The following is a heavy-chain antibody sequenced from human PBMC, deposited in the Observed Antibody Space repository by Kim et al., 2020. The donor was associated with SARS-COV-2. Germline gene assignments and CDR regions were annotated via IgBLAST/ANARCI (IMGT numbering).Heavy chain of an antibody. J-gene: IGHJ4*02. CDR3: ARSRAYYYGSGSYYKLSGGARSFDY. CDR1: GGSISSSSYY. D-gene: IGHD3-10*01. Sequence: SETLSLTCTVSGGSISSSSYYWGWIRQPPGKGLEWIGSIYYSGSTYYNPSLKSRVTISVDTSKNQFSLKLSSVTAADTAVYYCARSRAYYYGSGSYYKLSGGARSFDYWGQGTLVTVSS. V-gene: IGHV4-39*01. CDR2: IYYSGST.